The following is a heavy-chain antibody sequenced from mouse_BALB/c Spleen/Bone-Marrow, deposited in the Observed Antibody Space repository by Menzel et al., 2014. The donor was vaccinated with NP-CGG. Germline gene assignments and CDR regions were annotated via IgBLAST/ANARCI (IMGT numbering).Heavy chain of an antibody. CDR1: GFTFSSYT. D-gene: IGHD2-4*01. CDR3: TSMITRGYYFDY. CDR2: ISSGGSYT. Sequence: EVKLVESGGGLAKPGGSLKLSCAASGFTFSSYTMSWVRQTPEKRLEWVATISSGGSYTYYPDSVKGRFTISRDNAKNTLSLQMSSLKSEDTAMYYCTSMITRGYYFDYWGQSTTLTVSS. V-gene: IGHV5-6-4*01. J-gene: IGHJ2*01.